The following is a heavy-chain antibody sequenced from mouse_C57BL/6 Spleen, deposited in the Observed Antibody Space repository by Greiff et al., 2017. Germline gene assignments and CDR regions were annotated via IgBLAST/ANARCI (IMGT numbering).Heavy chain of an antibody. J-gene: IGHJ4*01. CDR2: IHPNSGST. CDR1: GYTFTSYW. V-gene: IGHV1-64*01. D-gene: IGHD2-1*01. CDR3: ARSNYYGNYNYAMDY. Sequence: QVQLKQPGAELVKPGASVKLSCKASGYTFTSYWMHWVKQRPGQGLEWIGMIHPNSGSTNYNEKFKSKATLTVDKSSSTAYMQLSSLTSEDSAVYYCARSNYYGNYNYAMDYWGQGTSVTVSS.